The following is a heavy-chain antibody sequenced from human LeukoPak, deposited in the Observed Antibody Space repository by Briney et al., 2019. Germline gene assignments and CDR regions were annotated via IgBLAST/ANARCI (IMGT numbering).Heavy chain of an antibody. CDR1: GYTFTSYD. Sequence: ASVKVSCKASGYTFTSYDINWVRQATGQGLEWMGWMNPNSGNTGYAQKFQGRVTMTRNTSISTACMELSSLRSEDTAVYYCARGYDFWSGYPNYYYYMDVWAKGPRSPSP. CDR3: ARGYDFWSGYPNYYYYMDV. J-gene: IGHJ6*03. CDR2: MNPNSGNT. V-gene: IGHV1-8*01. D-gene: IGHD3-3*01.